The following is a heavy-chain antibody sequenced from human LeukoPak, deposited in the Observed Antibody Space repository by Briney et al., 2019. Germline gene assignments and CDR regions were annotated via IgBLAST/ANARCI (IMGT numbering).Heavy chain of an antibody. CDR3: ARGSIKRGYSYGSGYRDY. CDR2: INPSGGST. Sequence: ASVKVSCKASGYTFTSYYMHWVRQAPGQGLEWMGIINPSGGSTSYAQKFQGRVTMTRDTSTSTVYMELSSLRSEDTAVYYCARGSIKRGYSYGSGYRDYWGQGTLVTVSS. V-gene: IGHV1-46*01. CDR1: GYTFTSYY. J-gene: IGHJ4*02. D-gene: IGHD5-18*01.